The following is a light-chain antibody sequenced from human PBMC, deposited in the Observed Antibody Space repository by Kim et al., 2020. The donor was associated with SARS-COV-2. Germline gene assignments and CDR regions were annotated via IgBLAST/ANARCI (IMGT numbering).Light chain of an antibody. V-gene: IGLV1-40*01. CDR1: SSNIGTGYD. CDR2: GDK. CDR3: QSYDSVLSGYV. J-gene: IGLJ1*01. Sequence: QSVLTQPPSVSGAPGQTVTISCTGDSSNIGTGYDVHWFQQLPGTAPKLLIYGDKNRPSGVPDWFSGSKSANSASLAIAGLQAEDEADYYCQSYDSVLSGYVFGSGTKVTVL.